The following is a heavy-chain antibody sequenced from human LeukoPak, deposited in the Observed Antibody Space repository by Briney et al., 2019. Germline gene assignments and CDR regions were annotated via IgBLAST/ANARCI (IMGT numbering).Heavy chain of an antibody. CDR2: INSDGRTI. V-gene: IGHV3-74*01. Sequence: PGGSLRLSCVASGFTFSSYWMHWVRQAPGKGLVWVSRINSDGRTITYADSVKGRFTISRDNAKNTLYLQMNSLRAEDTAVYYCARVTVSSSEVIFDYWGQGSLVTVPS. D-gene: IGHD1-20*01. J-gene: IGHJ4*02. CDR3: ARVTVSSSEVIFDY. CDR1: GFTFSSYW.